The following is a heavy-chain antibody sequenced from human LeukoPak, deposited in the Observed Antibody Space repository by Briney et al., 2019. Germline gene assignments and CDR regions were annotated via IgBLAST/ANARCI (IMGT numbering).Heavy chain of an antibody. V-gene: IGHV3-23*01. CDR3: AKDLRGSYSYGMDV. Sequence: PGGSLRLSCAASGFTFSSYAMSWVRQAPGKGLEWVSAISGSGGSTYYADPVKGRFTISRDNSKNTLYLQMNSLRAEDTAVYYCAKDLRGSYSYGMDVWGQGTTVTVSS. J-gene: IGHJ6*02. D-gene: IGHD3-16*01. CDR2: ISGSGGST. CDR1: GFTFSSYA.